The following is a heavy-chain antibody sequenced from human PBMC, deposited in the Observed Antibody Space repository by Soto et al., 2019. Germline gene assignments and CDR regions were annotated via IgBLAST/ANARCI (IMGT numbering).Heavy chain of an antibody. V-gene: IGHV3-15*01. J-gene: IGHJ6*03. D-gene: IGHD4-4*01. CDR3: TTGGGSLTTVFSGGAYHYYYMDV. Sequence: GGSLRLSCAASGFSLSNAWMSWVRQAPGKGLEWIGRIKSETDGGTTDYAAPVKGRFSISRDDSKNTLYLQMDSLKTEDTAVYYCTTGGGSLTTVFSGGAYHYYYMDVWGKGTTVTVSS. CDR2: IKSETDGGTT. CDR1: GFSLSNAW.